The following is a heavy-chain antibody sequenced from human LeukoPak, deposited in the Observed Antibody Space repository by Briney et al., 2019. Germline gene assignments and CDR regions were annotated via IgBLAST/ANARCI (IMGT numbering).Heavy chain of an antibody. CDR3: ARVYLSSSWSVYFDY. D-gene: IGHD6-13*01. Sequence: KVXXXAXGYTFTSYAMNWVRQAPGQGLEWMGWINTNTGNPTYAQGFTGRFVFSLDTSVSTAYLQISSLKAEDTAVYYCARVYLSSSWSVYFDYWGQGTLVTVSS. CDR1: GYTFTSYA. V-gene: IGHV7-4-1*02. J-gene: IGHJ4*02. CDR2: INTNTGNP.